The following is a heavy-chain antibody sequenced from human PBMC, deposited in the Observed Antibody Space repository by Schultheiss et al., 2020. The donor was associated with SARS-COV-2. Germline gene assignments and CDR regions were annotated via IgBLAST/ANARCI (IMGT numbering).Heavy chain of an antibody. J-gene: IGHJ4*02. CDR1: GFTFSSYW. V-gene: IGHV3-21*01. Sequence: GGSLRLSCAASGFTFSSYWMHWVRQAPGKGLVWVSSISSSSSYIYYADSVKGRFTISRDNAKNSLYLQMNSLRAEDTAVYYCARDAAAGTWNDYWGQGTLVTVSS. CDR3: ARDAAAGTWNDY. D-gene: IGHD6-13*01. CDR2: ISSSSSYI.